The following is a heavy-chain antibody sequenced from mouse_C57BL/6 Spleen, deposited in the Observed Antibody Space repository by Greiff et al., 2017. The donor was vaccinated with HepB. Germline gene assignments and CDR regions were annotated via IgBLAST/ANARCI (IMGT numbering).Heavy chain of an antibody. Sequence: QVQLQQPGAELVRPGSSVKLSCKASGYTFTSYWMHWVKQRPIQGLEWIGNIDPSDSETHYNQKFKDKATLTVDKSSSTAYMQLSSLTSEDSAVYYCARGGGVKGWFAYWGQGTLVTVSA. CDR3: ARGGGVKGWFAY. V-gene: IGHV1-52*01. J-gene: IGHJ3*01. CDR1: GYTFTSYW. D-gene: IGHD1-3*01. CDR2: IDPSDSET.